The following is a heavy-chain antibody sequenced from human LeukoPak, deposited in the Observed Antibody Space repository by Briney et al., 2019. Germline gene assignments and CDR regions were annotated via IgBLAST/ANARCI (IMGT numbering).Heavy chain of an antibody. V-gene: IGHV3-30*02. D-gene: IGHD5-24*01. J-gene: IGHJ3*01. Sequence: GGSLRLSCAASGFTFSSYGMRWVRQAPGKGLERVAFIRYDGSNKYYADSVKGRFTISRDNAKNTLYLQMNSLRADDTAVYYCAMKAVPRPRLHDAFDFWGQGTVVSVSS. CDR1: GFTFSSYG. CDR3: AMKAVPRPRLHDAFDF. CDR2: IRYDGSNK.